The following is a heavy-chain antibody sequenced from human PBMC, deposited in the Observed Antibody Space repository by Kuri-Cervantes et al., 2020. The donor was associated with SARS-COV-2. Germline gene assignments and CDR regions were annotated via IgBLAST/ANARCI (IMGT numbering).Heavy chain of an antibody. Sequence: SETLSLTCAVYGGSFSGYYWSWIRQPPGKGLEWIGEINHSGSTNYNPSLKSRVTISVDTSKNQFSLKLSSVTAADTAVYYCARAHHCTSCYSNWFDPWGQGTLVTVSS. CDR2: INHSGST. J-gene: IGHJ5*02. CDR3: ARAHHCTSCYSNWFDP. CDR1: GGSFSGYY. V-gene: IGHV4-34*01. D-gene: IGHD2-2*01.